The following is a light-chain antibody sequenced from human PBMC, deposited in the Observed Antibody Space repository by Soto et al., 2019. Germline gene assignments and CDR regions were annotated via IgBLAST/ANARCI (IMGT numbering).Light chain of an antibody. CDR3: QQYENRPYT. J-gene: IGKJ3*01. V-gene: IGKV1-33*01. CDR2: DAS. Sequence: DIQMTQSPSSRSASIGDRVSFTCQASQDISKFLNWYQHKPGQAPSLLIYDASKSQFGVPSRFSGSGSGTDFTFTISSLQPEDNATYYCQQYENRPYTFGPGTKVDIK. CDR1: QDISKF.